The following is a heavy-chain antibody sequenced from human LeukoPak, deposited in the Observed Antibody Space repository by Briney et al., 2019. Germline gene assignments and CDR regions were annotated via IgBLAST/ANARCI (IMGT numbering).Heavy chain of an antibody. CDR2: VYTGGSGT. Sequence: GESLKISCKGSGYSFTSYWIGWVRQLHGKGLEWMGVVYTGGSGTSYSPSFKSQVTISADKSISTAYLQWSSLKASDTAMYYCARHTAMALDAFDVWGQGTMVTVSS. CDR1: GYSFTSYW. V-gene: IGHV5-51*01. D-gene: IGHD5-18*01. J-gene: IGHJ3*01. CDR3: ARHTAMALDAFDV.